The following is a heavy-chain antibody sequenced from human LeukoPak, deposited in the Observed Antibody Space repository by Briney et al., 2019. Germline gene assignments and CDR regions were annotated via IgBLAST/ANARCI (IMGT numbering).Heavy chain of an antibody. CDR1: GYTFTGYY. V-gene: IGHV1-46*01. D-gene: IGHD3-22*01. CDR2: MNPSGGST. Sequence: ASVKVSCKASGYTFTGYYMHLVRQAPGQGLEWMGIMNPSGGSTSYAQKFQGRVTMTRDTSTSTVYMELSSLRSEDTAVYYCARLITGSYYYDSSGYLDYWGQGTLVTVSS. CDR3: ARLITGSYYYDSSGYLDY. J-gene: IGHJ4*02.